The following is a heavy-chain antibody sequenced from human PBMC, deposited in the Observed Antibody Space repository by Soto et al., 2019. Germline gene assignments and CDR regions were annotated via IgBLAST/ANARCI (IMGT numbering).Heavy chain of an antibody. CDR2: SNPSGGRT. Sequence: QVQLVQSGAEVKKTGASVKVSCKAYGNTFTSFYIHWLRQATGHGLECMGRSNPSGGRTSYAQKFQGRVTVTRDTSRSTVYMELGSLRSEDTAMYYCNRASCSNTIWDTRPRGLCWFDPWGQGALVIVSS. J-gene: IGHJ5*02. D-gene: IGHD2-2*01. CDR3: NRASCSNTIWDTRPRGLCWFDP. V-gene: IGHV1-46*03. CDR1: GNTFTSFY.